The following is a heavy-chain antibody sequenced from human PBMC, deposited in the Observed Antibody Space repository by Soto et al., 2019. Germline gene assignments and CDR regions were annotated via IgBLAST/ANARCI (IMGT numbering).Heavy chain of an antibody. D-gene: IGHD1-1*01. V-gene: IGHV1-18*01. Sequence: QVHLVQSGAEVKKPGASVKVSCKGSGYGFTTYGITWVRQATGQGLEWMAWISAHNGNTNYAQNLQGRVTVTRATSTSTAYMELRSLRSDDTAVYYCARGRYGDYWGQGALVTVSS. CDR2: ISAHNGNT. CDR3: ARGRYGDY. CDR1: GYGFTTYG. J-gene: IGHJ4*02.